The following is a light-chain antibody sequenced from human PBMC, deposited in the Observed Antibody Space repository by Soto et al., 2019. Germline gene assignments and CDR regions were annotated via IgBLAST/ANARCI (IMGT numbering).Light chain of an antibody. J-gene: IGKJ1*01. CDR3: QQYGSSSWT. Sequence: EIVLTQSPGTLSLSPGERATLSCRASQSVSSSYLAWYQQKPGQAPRLLIYGTSSRATAIPDRFSGSGSGTDFTLTISRLEPEDFAGYYCQQYGSSSWTVGQGTKVEIK. V-gene: IGKV3-20*01. CDR2: GTS. CDR1: QSVSSSY.